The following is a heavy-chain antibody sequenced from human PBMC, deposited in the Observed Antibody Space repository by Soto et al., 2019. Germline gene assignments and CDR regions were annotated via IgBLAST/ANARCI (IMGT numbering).Heavy chain of an antibody. D-gene: IGHD3-22*01. J-gene: IGHJ4*02. Sequence: EASGKVSCKASGYSFTSYGISWVRQAPGQGPEWMGWISGHNGNTNHPQSLQGRVTMTTDTSRNTAYMELRSLRSDDTAVYYCARHRFNYYDDTVYYYFDYWGQGTTVTVSS. CDR2: ISGHNGNT. V-gene: IGHV1-18*04. CDR1: GYSFTSYG. CDR3: ARHRFNYYDDTVYYYFDY.